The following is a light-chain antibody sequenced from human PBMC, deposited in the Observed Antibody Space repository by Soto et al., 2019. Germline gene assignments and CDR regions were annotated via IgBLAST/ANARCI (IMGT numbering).Light chain of an antibody. CDR1: SSNIGAGYD. CDR2: GNS. Sequence: QSVLTQPPSVSGAPGQRVTISCTGSSSNIGAGYDVHWYQQLPGTAPKLLIYGNSNRPSGVPDRFSGSKSGTSASLAITGLQAQHEADYYCQSYDSSLSGRYVFGTGTQLTVL. V-gene: IGLV1-40*01. J-gene: IGLJ1*01. CDR3: QSYDSSLSGRYV.